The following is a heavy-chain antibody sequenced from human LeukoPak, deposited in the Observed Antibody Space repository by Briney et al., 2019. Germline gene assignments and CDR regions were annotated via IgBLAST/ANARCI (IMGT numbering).Heavy chain of an antibody. D-gene: IGHD1-26*01. V-gene: IGHV3-74*01. CDR3: ARGKVGAVFDY. Sequence: GGSLRLSCAASGFTFSSYWMHWVRQAPGKGLVWVSRINSDGSSTSYADSVKGRFTISRDNAKNTLYLQMNSLRAEDTAVYYCARGKVGAVFDYWGQGTLVTVSS. J-gene: IGHJ4*02. CDR1: GFTFSSYW. CDR2: INSDGSST.